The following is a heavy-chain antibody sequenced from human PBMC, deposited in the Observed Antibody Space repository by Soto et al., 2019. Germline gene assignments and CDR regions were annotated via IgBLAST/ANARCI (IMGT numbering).Heavy chain of an antibody. CDR1: GGSISSGGYY. J-gene: IGHJ6*03. CDR3: ARVPDEYSSSYGYYYYYYMDV. CDR2: IYYSGST. D-gene: IGHD6-6*01. Sequence: SETLSLTCTVSGGSISSGGYYWSWIRQHPGKGLEWIGYIYYSGSTYYNPSLKSRVTISVDTSKNQFSLKLSSVTAADTAVYYCARVPDEYSSSYGYYYYYYMDVWGKGTTVTVSS. V-gene: IGHV4-31*03.